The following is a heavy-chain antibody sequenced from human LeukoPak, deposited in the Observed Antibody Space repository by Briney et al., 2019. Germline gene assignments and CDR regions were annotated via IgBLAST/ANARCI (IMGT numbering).Heavy chain of an antibody. CDR3: TTLVS. CDR2: IKSKTGGGTI. J-gene: IGHJ4*02. V-gene: IGHV3-15*01. Sequence: GGSLRLSCVASGFTFSSYGMNWVRQAPGQGLEWVGRIKSKTGGGTIDHAAPVKGRFTISRDDSKNTLNLQMNGLKTEDTAVYYCTTLVSWGQGILVTVSS. CDR1: GFTFSSYG.